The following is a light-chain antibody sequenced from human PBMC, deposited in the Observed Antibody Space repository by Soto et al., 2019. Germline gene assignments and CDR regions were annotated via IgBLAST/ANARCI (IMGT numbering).Light chain of an antibody. Sequence: QSALTQPASVSGSPGQSITISCTGATSDVGGYNYVSWYQHHPGEALKLIIYNVNDRPSGVSDRFSASKSGNTASLTISGXXAXDXGDYYCSSYTSSITQVLFGGGTKVTVL. CDR3: SSYTSSITQVL. CDR1: TSDVGGYNY. CDR2: NVN. J-gene: IGLJ2*01. V-gene: IGLV2-14*03.